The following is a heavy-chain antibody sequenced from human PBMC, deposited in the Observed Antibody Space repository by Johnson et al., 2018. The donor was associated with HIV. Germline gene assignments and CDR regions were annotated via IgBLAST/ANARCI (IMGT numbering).Heavy chain of an antibody. CDR3: ARGHNGALDI. V-gene: IGHV3-11*04. D-gene: IGHD2-8*01. Sequence: QVQLVESGGGLVQPGGSLRLSCAASGFTFDDYGMSWIRQAPGKGLESVSYITSSGTTKYYAESVKGRFTISRDNAKNSLYLQMNSLRAEDTAVYYCARGHNGALDIWGQGTMLTVSS. J-gene: IGHJ3*02. CDR1: GFTFDDYG. CDR2: ITSSGTTK.